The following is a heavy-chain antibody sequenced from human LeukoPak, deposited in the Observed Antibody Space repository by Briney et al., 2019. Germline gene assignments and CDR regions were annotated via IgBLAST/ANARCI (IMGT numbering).Heavy chain of an antibody. Sequence: PGGSLRLSCAASGFSFSSYGMSWVRQAPGKGLEWVSAINAGGGSTYYADSVKGRFTISRDNSKNTLYLQMNSLRAEDTAVYYCAKPARTDYVDYWGQGTLVTVSS. V-gene: IGHV3-23*01. CDR3: AKPARTDYVDY. D-gene: IGHD1-14*01. J-gene: IGHJ4*02. CDR2: INAGGGST. CDR1: GFSFSSYG.